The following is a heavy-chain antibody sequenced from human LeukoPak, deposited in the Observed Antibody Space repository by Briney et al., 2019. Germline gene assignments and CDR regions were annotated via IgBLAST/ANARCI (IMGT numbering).Heavy chain of an antibody. J-gene: IGHJ6*03. CDR3: ARGLNWKPYYYYYYMDV. CDR1: GFTFSSYG. D-gene: IGHD1-1*01. Sequence: GGSLRLSCAAFGFTFSSYGMHWVRQAPGKGLEWVAFIRYDGRNKYYGDPVKGRFSISRDNSKNTLYLQMNSLRAEDTAVYYCARGLNWKPYYYYYYMDVWGKGTTVTVSS. V-gene: IGHV3-30*02. CDR2: IRYDGRNK.